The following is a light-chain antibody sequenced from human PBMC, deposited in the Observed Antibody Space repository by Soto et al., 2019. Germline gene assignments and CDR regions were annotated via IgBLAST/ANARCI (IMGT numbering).Light chain of an antibody. CDR1: QSVSSN. CDR3: LQYNDWPRT. V-gene: IGKV3-15*01. J-gene: IGKJ1*01. Sequence: EIVMTQSPATLSVSPGERATLSCMAGQSVSSNLAWYQQKPGQAPRLLIYGASTRATGVPARFSGSGSGTEFTLTISSLQSEDFAVYYCLQYNDWPRTFGQGTKVEI. CDR2: GAS.